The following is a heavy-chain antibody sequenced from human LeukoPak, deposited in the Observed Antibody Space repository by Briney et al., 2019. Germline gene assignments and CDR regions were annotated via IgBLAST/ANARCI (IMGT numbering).Heavy chain of an antibody. D-gene: IGHD5-18*01. CDR3: AGRPTGYSSGYIH. J-gene: IGHJ4*02. Sequence: GGSLRLSCVASGITFSNYAVSWVRQAPEKGLDWVSVISGSAHKIRYADSVKGRFTISRDNSENIVCLQMNNLRVEDTAVYYCAGRPTGYSSGYIHWGQGTLVTVSS. V-gene: IGHV3-23*01. CDR1: GITFSNYA. CDR2: ISGSAHKI.